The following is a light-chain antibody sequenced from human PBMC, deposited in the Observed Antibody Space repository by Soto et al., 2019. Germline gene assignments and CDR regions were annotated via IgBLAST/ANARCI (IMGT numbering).Light chain of an antibody. CDR2: GAS. V-gene: IGKV3-15*01. J-gene: IGKJ2*01. CDR3: QHYNNWPPYT. Sequence: EIVMTXSPXXXXVSPGERATLSCRASQSVGSNLAWYQQKPGQAPRLLIYGASARATGIPARFSGSGSGTEFTLTISSLQSEDFGVYYCQHYNNWPPYTFGQGTKLEIK. CDR1: QSVGSN.